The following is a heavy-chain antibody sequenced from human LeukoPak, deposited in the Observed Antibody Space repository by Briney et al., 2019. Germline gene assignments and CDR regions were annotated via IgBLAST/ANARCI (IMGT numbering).Heavy chain of an antibody. J-gene: IGHJ4*02. CDR3: ARGMPYYFDY. Sequence: SETLSLTCTVSGGSISSYYWSWIRQPAGKGLEWIGRIYTSGSTNYNPSLKSRVTISIDTSKNQFSLRLNSVTAADTAVYYCARGMPYYFDYWGQGTLVTVSS. V-gene: IGHV4-4*07. D-gene: IGHD2-2*01. CDR1: GGSISSYY. CDR2: IYTSGST.